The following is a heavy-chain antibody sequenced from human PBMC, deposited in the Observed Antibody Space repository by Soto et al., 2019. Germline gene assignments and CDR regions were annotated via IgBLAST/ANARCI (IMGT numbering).Heavy chain of an antibody. Sequence: GGSLRLSCAASGFTFRNYAMSWVRQAPGKGPEWVSGVSAAGGSTYYADSVKGRFTILRDNSKATLYLQMNSLRAEDTALYYCAKDTNGDYVGAFDIWGQGTVVTVSS. CDR2: VSAAGGST. V-gene: IGHV3-23*01. J-gene: IGHJ3*02. D-gene: IGHD4-17*01. CDR1: GFTFRNYA. CDR3: AKDTNGDYVGAFDI.